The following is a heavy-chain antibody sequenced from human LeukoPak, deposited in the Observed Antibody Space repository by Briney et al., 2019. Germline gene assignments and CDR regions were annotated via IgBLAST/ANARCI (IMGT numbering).Heavy chain of an antibody. CDR1: GGSFSGYY. D-gene: IGHD3-10*01. J-gene: IGHJ3*02. CDR3: AREGITMVRGVIGPDAFDI. V-gene: IGHV4-34*01. CDR2: INHSGST. Sequence: KPSETLSLTCAVYGGSFSGYYWSWIRQPPGKGLEWIGEINHSGSTNYNPSLKSRVTISVDTSKNQFSLKLSSVTAADTAVYYCAREGITMVRGVIGPDAFDIWGQGTLVTVSS.